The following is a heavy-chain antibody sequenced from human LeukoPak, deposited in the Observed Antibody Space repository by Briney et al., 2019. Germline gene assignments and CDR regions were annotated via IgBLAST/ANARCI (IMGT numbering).Heavy chain of an antibody. D-gene: IGHD3-10*01. Sequence: GGALRLSCATSGFTFISYAMSWVRQAPGGGLEWGSAISGSGVSTYYADSVKGRFTLSRDNSKNTLYLKIKSLRPEDRAVYYCANCPFMVRGVISVYWGQGTLVTVSS. CDR2: ISGSGVST. CDR3: ANCPFMVRGVISVY. V-gene: IGHV3-23*01. J-gene: IGHJ4*02. CDR1: GFTFISYA.